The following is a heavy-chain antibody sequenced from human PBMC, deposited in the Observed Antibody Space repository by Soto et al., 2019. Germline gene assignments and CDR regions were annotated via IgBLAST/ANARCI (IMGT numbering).Heavy chain of an antibody. CDR2: MLYSGLT. J-gene: IGHJ6*02. V-gene: IGHV4-39*01. D-gene: IGHD2-15*01. CDR3: APLSVSLSGPYGIHV. CDR1: GYSVSSSDFY. Sequence: SETLSLTCSVSGYSVSSSDFYWAWIRQPPGKGLEWIGSMLYSGLTYYNPSLKSRVTLSVDTSKNQFSVRLNSVTASDTAVYYCAPLSVSLSGPYGIHVWGQGTTVTVSS.